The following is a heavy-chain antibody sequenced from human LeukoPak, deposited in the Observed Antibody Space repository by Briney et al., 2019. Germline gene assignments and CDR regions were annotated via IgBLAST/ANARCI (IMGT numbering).Heavy chain of an antibody. CDR2: IYTSGST. Sequence: SQTLSLTCTVSGGSISSGSYYWSWIRQPAGKGLEWIGRIYTSGSTNYNPSLKSRVTISVDTSKNQFSLKLSSVTAADTAVYYCARDLGYCSSTSCASLDAFDIWGQGTMVTVSS. CDR3: ARDLGYCSSTSCASLDAFDI. D-gene: IGHD2-2*01. V-gene: IGHV4-61*02. J-gene: IGHJ3*02. CDR1: GGSISSGSYY.